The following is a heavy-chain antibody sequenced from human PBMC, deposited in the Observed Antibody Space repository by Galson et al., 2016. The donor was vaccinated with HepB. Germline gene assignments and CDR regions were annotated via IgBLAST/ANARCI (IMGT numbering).Heavy chain of an antibody. D-gene: IGHD3-10*01. J-gene: IGHJ6*02. CDR1: GFTFSNFA. CDR3: ARDKSGGYYGSGTYLRNYYAMDV. V-gene: IGHV3-30*04. CDR2: MSYDGGNK. Sequence: SLRLSCAASGFTFSNFAVHWVRQAPGKGLEWVAVMSYDGGNKYYADSVKGRFTISRDNSKNTLFLQMNSLRAEDTAVYYCARDKSGGYYGSGTYLRNYYAMDVWGQGTTVTVSS.